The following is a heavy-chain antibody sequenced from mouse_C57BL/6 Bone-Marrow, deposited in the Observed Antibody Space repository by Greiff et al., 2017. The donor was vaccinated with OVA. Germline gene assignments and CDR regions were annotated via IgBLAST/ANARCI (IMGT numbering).Heavy chain of an antibody. J-gene: IGHJ2*01. CDR3: ARDADSSGLDY. D-gene: IGHD3-2*02. Sequence: EVKLMESGGGLVQSGRSLRLSCATSGFTFSDFYMEWVRQAPGKGLEWIAASRNKANDYTTEYSASVKGRFIVSRDTSQSILYLQMNALIAEDTAIYYCARDADSSGLDYWGQGTTLTVSS. V-gene: IGHV7-1*01. CDR1: GFTFSDFY. CDR2: SRNKANDYTT.